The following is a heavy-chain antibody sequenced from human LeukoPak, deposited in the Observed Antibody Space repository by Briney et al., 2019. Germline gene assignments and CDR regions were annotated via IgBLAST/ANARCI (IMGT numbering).Heavy chain of an antibody. D-gene: IGHD3-22*01. Sequence: GGSLRLSCAASGFTFSSYARSWVRQAPGKGLEWVSAISGSGGSTYYADSVKGRFTISRDNSKNTLYLQMNSLRAEDTAVYYCAKDLYYDSSGYYRTLGYFDYWGQGTLVTVSS. V-gene: IGHV3-23*01. CDR3: AKDLYYDSSGYYRTLGYFDY. CDR2: ISGSGGST. CDR1: GFTFSSYA. J-gene: IGHJ4*02.